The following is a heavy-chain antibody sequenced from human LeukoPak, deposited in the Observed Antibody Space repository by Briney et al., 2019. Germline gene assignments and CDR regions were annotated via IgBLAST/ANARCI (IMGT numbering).Heavy chain of an antibody. V-gene: IGHV3-21*01. CDR1: GFTFSSYS. Sequence: GGSLRLSCAASGFTFSSYSMNWVRQAPGKGLEWVSSISSSSSYIYYADSVKGRFTISRDNSNNSLYLQMNSLRAEDTAVYYCARVHSSGYYNAFDIWGQGTMVTVSS. CDR3: ARVHSSGYYNAFDI. CDR2: ISSSSSYI. D-gene: IGHD3-22*01. J-gene: IGHJ3*02.